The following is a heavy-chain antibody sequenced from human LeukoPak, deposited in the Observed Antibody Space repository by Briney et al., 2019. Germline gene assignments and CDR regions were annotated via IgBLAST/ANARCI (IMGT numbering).Heavy chain of an antibody. V-gene: IGHV3-48*04. CDR3: ARGPLLFDP. CDR1: GFTFSSYT. CDR2: IDLSGSTL. Sequence: TGGSLRLSCAASGFTFSSYTMNWVRQAPGKGLEWVSYIDLSGSTLYYVDSVKGRFTISRDNAKNSLYLQMNSLRAEDTAVYYCARGPLLFDPWGQGTLVAVSS. J-gene: IGHJ5*02.